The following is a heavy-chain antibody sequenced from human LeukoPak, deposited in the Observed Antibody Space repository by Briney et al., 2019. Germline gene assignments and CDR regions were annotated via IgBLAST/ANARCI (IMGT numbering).Heavy chain of an antibody. CDR2: IWYDGSNK. V-gene: IGHV3-33*06. CDR1: GFTFSSYG. J-gene: IGHJ4*02. CDR3: VKEDHYGVYVQIDH. D-gene: IGHD5/OR15-5a*01. Sequence: GRSLRLSCAASGFTFSSYGMHWVRQAPGKGLEWVAVIWYDGSNKYYADSVKGRFTISRDNSKSTLYLQMNSLRAEDTAVYYCVKEDHYGVYVQIDHWGQGTLVTVSS.